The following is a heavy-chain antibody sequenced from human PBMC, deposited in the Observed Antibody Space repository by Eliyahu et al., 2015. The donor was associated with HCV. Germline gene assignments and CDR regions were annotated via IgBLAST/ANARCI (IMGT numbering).Heavy chain of an antibody. D-gene: IGHD6-19*01. CDR1: GGSIPTYY. CDR3: ASGGGGIAVAGTGGWFDP. V-gene: IGHV4-59*01. J-gene: IGHJ5*02. CDR2: IHYSGST. Sequence: QVQLQESGPGLVKPSETLSLTCTVSGGSIPTYYWSWIRRPPGKGLEWIGYIHYSGSTNYNPSLKSRVTISVDTSKNQFSLNLTSVTAADTAVYYCASGGGGIAVAGTGGWFDPWGQGTLVTVSS.